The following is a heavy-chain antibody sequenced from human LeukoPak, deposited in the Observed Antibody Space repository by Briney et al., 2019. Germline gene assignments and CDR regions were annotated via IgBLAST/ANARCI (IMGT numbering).Heavy chain of an antibody. D-gene: IGHD3-22*01. CDR2: ISSGGSTI. Sequence: GGSLRLSCAASGFTFSDYYMSWIRQAPGKGLEWDSYISSGGSTIYYADSVKGRFTISRDNAKNSLYLQMNSLRAEDTAVYYCAAEDSSGYYEPVDYWGQGTLVTVSS. J-gene: IGHJ4*02. CDR3: AAEDSSGYYEPVDY. V-gene: IGHV3-11*01. CDR1: GFTFSDYY.